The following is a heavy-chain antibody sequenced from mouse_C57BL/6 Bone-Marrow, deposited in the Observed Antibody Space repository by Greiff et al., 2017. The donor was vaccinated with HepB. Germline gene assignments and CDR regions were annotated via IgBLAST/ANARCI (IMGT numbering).Heavy chain of an antibody. J-gene: IGHJ4*01. Sequence: VKLQESGAELVRPGTSVKMSCKASGYTFTNYWIGWAKQRPGHGLEWIGDIYPGGGYTNYNEKFKGKATLTADKSSSTAYMQFSSLTSEDSAIYYCVYSNYDSAMDYWGQGTSVTVSS. CDR1: GYTFTNYW. CDR3: VYSNYDSAMDY. CDR2: IYPGGGYT. V-gene: IGHV1-63*01. D-gene: IGHD2-5*01.